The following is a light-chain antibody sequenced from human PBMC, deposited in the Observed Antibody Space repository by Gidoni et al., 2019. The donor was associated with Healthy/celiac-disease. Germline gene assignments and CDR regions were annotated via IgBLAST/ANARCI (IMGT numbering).Light chain of an antibody. CDR1: KLGDKY. CDR3: QAWDSSDVV. V-gene: IGLV3-1*01. Sequence: YELTQPPSASVSPGQTASITCSGAKLGDKYACWYQQKPGQSPVLVIYQASKRPSGIPERFAGSNSGNTATLTISGTQAMDEADYDCQAWDSSDVVFGGGTKLTVL. CDR2: QAS. J-gene: IGLJ2*01.